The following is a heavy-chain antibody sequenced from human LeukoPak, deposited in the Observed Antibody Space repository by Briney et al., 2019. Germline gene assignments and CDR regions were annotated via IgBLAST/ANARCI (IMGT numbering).Heavy chain of an antibody. CDR2: TSSDLNVK. CDR3: AREGYYGSGSPPSLYFDY. Sequence: GSLGLSCAASGFTFRNYVIHWVRQAPGKGLEWVAVTSSDLNVKLYADSVKGRFTISRDNSRSTLYLQMNSLRPEDTAIYYCAREGYYGSGSPPSLYFDYWGQGTLVTVSS. CDR1: GFTFRNYV. D-gene: IGHD3-10*01. V-gene: IGHV3-30-3*01. J-gene: IGHJ4*02.